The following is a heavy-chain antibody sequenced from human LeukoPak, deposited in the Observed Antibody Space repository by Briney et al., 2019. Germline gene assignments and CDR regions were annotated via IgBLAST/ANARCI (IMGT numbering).Heavy chain of an antibody. CDR1: GYTFTGYY. Sequence: GASVKVSCKASGYTFTGYYMHWVRQAPGQGLEWMGWINPNSGGTNYARKFQGRVTMTRDTSISTAYMELSRLRSDDTAVYYCAREAVGATGDVDYWGQGTLVTVSS. J-gene: IGHJ4*02. CDR3: AREAVGATGDVDY. V-gene: IGHV1-2*02. D-gene: IGHD1-26*01. CDR2: INPNSGGT.